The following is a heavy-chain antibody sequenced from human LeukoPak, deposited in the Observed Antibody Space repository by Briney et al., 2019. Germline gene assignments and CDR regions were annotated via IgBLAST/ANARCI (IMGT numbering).Heavy chain of an antibody. J-gene: IGHJ5*02. CDR1: GYTFTSYD. Sequence: ASVKVSCKASGYTFTSYDINWVRQATGQGLEWMGWMNPDSGNTGYAQKFQGRVTMTRNTSISTAYMELSSLRSEDTAVYYCARRGSRITMVRGVRERINWFDPWGQGTLVTVSS. V-gene: IGHV1-8*01. D-gene: IGHD3-10*01. CDR2: MNPDSGNT. CDR3: ARRGSRITMVRGVRERINWFDP.